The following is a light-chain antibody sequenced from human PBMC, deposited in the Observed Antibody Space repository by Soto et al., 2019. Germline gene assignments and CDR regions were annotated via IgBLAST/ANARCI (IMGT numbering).Light chain of an antibody. Sequence: QSVLTQPASVSGSPGQSITISCTGTSSDVGSYNYVSWYQQHPAKAPKLMIYEVTHRPSGVSDRFSGSKSGNTGSLTISGLQAEDEADYYCSSYTSSSTWVFGGGTKLTVL. J-gene: IGLJ3*02. V-gene: IGLV2-14*01. CDR1: SSDVGSYNY. CDR2: EVT. CDR3: SSYTSSSTWV.